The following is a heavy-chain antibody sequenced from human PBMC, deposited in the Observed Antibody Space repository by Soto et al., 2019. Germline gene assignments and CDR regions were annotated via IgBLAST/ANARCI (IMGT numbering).Heavy chain of an antibody. CDR2: IYYSGST. V-gene: IGHV4-31*03. D-gene: IGHD2-2*01. CDR3: ARARDIVVVPATVPCAFDI. CDR1: GVSISSGGYY. J-gene: IGHJ3*02. Sequence: SETLSLTCTVSGVSISSGGYYWSWIRQHPGKGLEWIGYIYYSGSTYYNPSLKSRVTISVDTSKNQFSLKLSSVTAADTAVYYCARARDIVVVPATVPCAFDIWGQGTMVTVSS.